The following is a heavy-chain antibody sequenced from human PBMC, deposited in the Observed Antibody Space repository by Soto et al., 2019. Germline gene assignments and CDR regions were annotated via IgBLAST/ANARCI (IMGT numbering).Heavy chain of an antibody. CDR2: ISGSGGST. CDR1: GFTFSSYA. V-gene: IGHV3-23*01. D-gene: IGHD3-10*01. Sequence: GGSLRLSCAASGFTFSSYAMSWVRQAPGKGLEWVSAISGSGGSTYYADSVKGRFTISRDNSKNTLYLQMNSLRAEDTAVYYCAKFDYYGSGSYRQVYYYGMDVWGQGTTVTVSS. J-gene: IGHJ6*02. CDR3: AKFDYYGSGSYRQVYYYGMDV.